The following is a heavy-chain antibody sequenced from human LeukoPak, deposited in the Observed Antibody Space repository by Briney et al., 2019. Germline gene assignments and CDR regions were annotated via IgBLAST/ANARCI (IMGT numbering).Heavy chain of an antibody. CDR2: IYYSGST. D-gene: IGHD3-3*01. CDR3: ARGRRFLEWSPFDGFDI. J-gene: IGHJ3*02. Sequence: PSETLSLTCTVSGGSISSSSYYWGWIRQPPGKGLEWIGSIYYSGSTYYNPSLKSRVTISIDTSKNQFSLKMNSVTAADTAVYYCARGRRFLEWSPFDGFDIWGQGTMVTVSS. CDR1: GGSISSSSYY. V-gene: IGHV4-39*07.